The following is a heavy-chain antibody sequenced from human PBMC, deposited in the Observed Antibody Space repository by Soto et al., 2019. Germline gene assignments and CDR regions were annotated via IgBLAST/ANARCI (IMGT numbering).Heavy chain of an antibody. CDR1: GFTFSSYS. D-gene: IGHD4-17*01. CDR3: ARERGYGGRYYYYMDV. Sequence: EVQLVESGGGLVQPGGSLRLSCAASGFTFSSYSMNWVRQAPGKGLEWVSYISSSSSTIYYADSVKGRFTISRDNAKNSLYLQMNSLRAEDTAVYYCARERGYGGRYYYYMDVWGKGTTVTVSS. CDR2: ISSSSSTI. V-gene: IGHV3-48*01. J-gene: IGHJ6*03.